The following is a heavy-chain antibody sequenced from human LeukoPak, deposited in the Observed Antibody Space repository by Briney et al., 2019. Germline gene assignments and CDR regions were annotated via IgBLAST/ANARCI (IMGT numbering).Heavy chain of an antibody. CDR3: ARGGGSYSFY. CDR1: SGSFSGYY. J-gene: IGHJ4*02. CDR2: INHSGST. Sequence: PSETLSLTCAVYSGSFSGYYWSWIRQPPGKGLEWIGEINHSGSTNYNPSLKSRVTISVDTSKNQFSLKLSSVTAADTAVYYCARGGGSYSFYGAQETLVTVPS. D-gene: IGHD1-26*01. V-gene: IGHV4-34*01.